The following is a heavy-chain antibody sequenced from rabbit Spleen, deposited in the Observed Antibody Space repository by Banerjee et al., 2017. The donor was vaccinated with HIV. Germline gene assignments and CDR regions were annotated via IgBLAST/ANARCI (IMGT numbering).Heavy chain of an antibody. CDR1: GFSFSSNW. D-gene: IGHD1-1*01. CDR3: ARDLVGVIGWNFYL. CDR2: IDTSNGDT. Sequence: LEESGGGLVKPGGTLTLTCTVSGFSFSSNWICWVRQAPGKGLEWIACIDTSNGDTDYANWAKGRFTISKTSSTTVTLRMTSLTAADRATYFCARDLVGVIGWNFYLWGPGTLVTVS. J-gene: IGHJ4*01. V-gene: IGHV1S45*01.